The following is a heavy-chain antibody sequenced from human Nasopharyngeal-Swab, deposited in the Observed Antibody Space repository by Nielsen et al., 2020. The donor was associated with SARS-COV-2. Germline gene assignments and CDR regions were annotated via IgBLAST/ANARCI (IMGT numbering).Heavy chain of an antibody. V-gene: IGHV3-23*01. D-gene: IGHD6-13*01. Sequence: GGSLRLSCAASGFTFSSYAMSWVRQAPGKGLEWVSAISGSGGSTYYADSVKVRFTISRDNSKNTLYLQMNSLRAEDTAVYYCAKDLPKQQLAQYYYYGMDVWGQGTTVTVSS. J-gene: IGHJ6*02. CDR2: ISGSGGST. CDR1: GFTFSSYA. CDR3: AKDLPKQQLAQYYYYGMDV.